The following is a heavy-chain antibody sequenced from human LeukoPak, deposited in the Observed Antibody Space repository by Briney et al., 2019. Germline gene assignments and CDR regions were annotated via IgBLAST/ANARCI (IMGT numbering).Heavy chain of an antibody. D-gene: IGHD6-13*01. J-gene: IGHJ6*02. CDR1: GFTFSTYG. Sequence: QPGGSLRLSCAASGFTFSTYGMHWVRQAPGKGLEWVAVISNDGRKEYYADSVKGRFTISRDNSESTLYVQMNSLRAEDTGIYYCAKDTESSSWYNYYYAMDVWSQGITVTVSS. CDR2: ISNDGRKE. V-gene: IGHV3-30*18. CDR3: AKDTESSSWYNYYYAMDV.